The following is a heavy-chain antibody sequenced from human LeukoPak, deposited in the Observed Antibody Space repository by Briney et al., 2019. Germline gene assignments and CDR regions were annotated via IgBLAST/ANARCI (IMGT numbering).Heavy chain of an antibody. V-gene: IGHV4-34*01. Sequence: SETLSLACAVYGGSFSGYYWSWIRQPPGKGLEWIGEINHSGSTNYNPSLKSRVTISVDTSKNQFSIKLSSVTAADTAVYYCARAPGFYSSSWYGYYYYMDVWGKGTTVTVSS. CDR3: ARAPGFYSSSWYGYYYYMDV. D-gene: IGHD6-13*01. J-gene: IGHJ6*03. CDR1: GGSFSGYY. CDR2: INHSGST.